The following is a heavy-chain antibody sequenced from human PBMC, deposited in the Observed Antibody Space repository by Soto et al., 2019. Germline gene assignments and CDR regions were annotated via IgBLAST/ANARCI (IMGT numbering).Heavy chain of an antibody. J-gene: IGHJ3*02. CDR2: IYYSGST. Sequence: PSETLSLTSIVSGGAISSYYWSWIRQPPGKGLEWIGYIYYSGSTNYNPSLKSRVTISVDTSKNQFSLKLSSVTAADTAVYYCARVWGGAFDIWGQGTMVTVS. D-gene: IGHD3-10*01. CDR3: ARVWGGAFDI. V-gene: IGHV4-59*01. CDR1: GGAISSYY.